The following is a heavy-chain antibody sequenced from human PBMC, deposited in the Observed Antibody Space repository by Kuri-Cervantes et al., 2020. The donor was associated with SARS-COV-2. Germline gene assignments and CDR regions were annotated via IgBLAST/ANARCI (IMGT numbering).Heavy chain of an antibody. V-gene: IGHV3-30*02. CDR1: GLTISNYG. J-gene: IGHJ4*02. CDR2: IRCDGSKK. CDR3: ARDFPEYQLPFDTHADY. D-gene: IGHD2-2*01. Sequence: GESLKISCAASGLTISNYGMHWVRQAPGKGLEWVAFIRCDGSKKDYVDSVKGRFTISRDNSKNTLYLQMNSLRAEDTAVYYCARDFPEYQLPFDTHADYWGQGTLVTVSS.